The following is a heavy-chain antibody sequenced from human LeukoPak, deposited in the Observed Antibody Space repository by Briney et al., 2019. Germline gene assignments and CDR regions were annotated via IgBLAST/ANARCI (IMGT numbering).Heavy chain of an antibody. D-gene: IGHD2-15*01. V-gene: IGHV1-3*01. CDR3: ARDHLYCSGGSCYLNWFDP. Sequence: ASVKVSCKASGYTFTSYAMHWVRQAPGQRLEWMGWINAGNGNTKYSQKFQGRVTITRDTSASTAYMELSSLRSEDTAVYYCARDHLYCSGGSCYLNWFDPWGQGTLVTVSS. J-gene: IGHJ5*02. CDR1: GYTFTSYA. CDR2: INAGNGNT.